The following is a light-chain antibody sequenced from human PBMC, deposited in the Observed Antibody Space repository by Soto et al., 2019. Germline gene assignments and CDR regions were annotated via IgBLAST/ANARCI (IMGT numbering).Light chain of an antibody. J-gene: IGKJ4*01. V-gene: IGKV1-39*01. CDR2: GAS. CDR1: QSISTY. CDR3: QQSFITPPLT. Sequence: DIQMTQSPSSLSASIGDRITITCRASQSISTYLNWYQQKPGKAPNLLIYGASTLQSGVPSRFSGRGSAKDFTLTISSLQPEDFATYYCQQSFITPPLTFGGGTKVDIK.